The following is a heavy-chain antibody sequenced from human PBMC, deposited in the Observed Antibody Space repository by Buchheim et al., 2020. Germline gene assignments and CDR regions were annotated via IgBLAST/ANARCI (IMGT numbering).Heavy chain of an antibody. CDR1: GFTFSSYA. CDR2: ISSDGTNK. Sequence: QVQLVESGGGVVQPGRSLRLSCAASGFTFSSYAMHWVRQAPGKGLEWVAVISSDGTNKYYADSVKGRFTISRDSSKSTLFLQMISPRGDDTAVYYCARGRGGYSFDSWGQRTL. V-gene: IGHV3-30*04. CDR3: ARGRGGYSFDS. D-gene: IGHD1-26*01. J-gene: IGHJ4*02.